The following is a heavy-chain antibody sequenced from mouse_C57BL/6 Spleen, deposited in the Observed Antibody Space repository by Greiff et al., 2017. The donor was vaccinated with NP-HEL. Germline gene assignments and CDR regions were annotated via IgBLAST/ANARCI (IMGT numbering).Heavy chain of an antibody. CDR3: ARDRAMDY. CDR2: ISYDGSN. V-gene: IGHV3-6*01. Sequence: VQLKQSGPGLVKPSPSLSLTCSVTGYSITSGYYWNWIRQFPGNKLEWMGYISYDGSNNYNPSLKNRISITRDTSNNQFFLKLNSVTTEDTATYYCARDRAMDYWGQGTSVTVSS. J-gene: IGHJ4*01. CDR1: GYSITSGYY.